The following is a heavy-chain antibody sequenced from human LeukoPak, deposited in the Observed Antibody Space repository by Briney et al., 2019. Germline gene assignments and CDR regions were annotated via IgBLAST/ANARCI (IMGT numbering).Heavy chain of an antibody. V-gene: IGHV4-59*01. D-gene: IGHD6-19*01. Sequence: PSETLSLTCTVSGGSISNYYWSWIRQPPGKGLEWIGYIYYSGSTNYNPSLKSRVTISVDTSKNQFSLKLSSVTAADTAVYYCARDLSSGWYRNWFDPWGQGTLVTVSS. CDR2: IYYSGST. CDR3: ARDLSSGWYRNWFDP. J-gene: IGHJ5*02. CDR1: GGSISNYY.